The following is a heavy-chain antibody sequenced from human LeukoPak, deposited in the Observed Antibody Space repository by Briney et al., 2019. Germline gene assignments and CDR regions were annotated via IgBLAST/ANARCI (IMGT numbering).Heavy chain of an antibody. CDR1: GFTFSNYA. CDR3: ARTWNDGEGDAFDI. Sequence: GGSLRLSCAASGFTFSNYAMSWVRQTPGMRLEWVSAISGFGGSTYNADFVKGRFTISRDNSKNTLYLQMNSLRAEDTAVYYCARTWNDGEGDAFDIWGQGTMVTVSS. D-gene: IGHD1-1*01. V-gene: IGHV3-23*01. CDR2: ISGFGGST. J-gene: IGHJ3*02.